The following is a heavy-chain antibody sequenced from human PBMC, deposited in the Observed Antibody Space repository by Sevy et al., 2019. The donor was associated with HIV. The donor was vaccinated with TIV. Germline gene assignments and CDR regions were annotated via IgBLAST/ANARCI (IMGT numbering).Heavy chain of an antibody. Sequence: ASVKVSCKVSGYTLTELSMHWVRQAPGKGLEWMGGFDPEAGETIYAQKFQGRVTMTEDTSTDTAYMELSSLRSEDMAVYYCATDVRPVGVVRNRNHNGYWGQGTLVAVSS. V-gene: IGHV1-24*01. CDR1: GYTLTELS. CDR3: ATDVRPVGVVRNRNHNGY. CDR2: FDPEAGET. J-gene: IGHJ4*02. D-gene: IGHD3-3*01.